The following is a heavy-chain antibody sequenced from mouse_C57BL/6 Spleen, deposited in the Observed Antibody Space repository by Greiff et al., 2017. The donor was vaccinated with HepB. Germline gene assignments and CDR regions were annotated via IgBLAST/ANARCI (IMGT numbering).Heavy chain of an antibody. CDR1: GYAFTNYL. Sequence: QVQLQQSGAELVRPGTSVKVSCKASGYAFTNYLIEWVKQRPGQGLEWIGVINPGSGGTNYNEKFKGKATLTADKSSSTAYMQLSSLTSEDSAVYFCATSYYGSRTWFAYWGQGTLVTVSA. CDR3: ATSYYGSRTWFAY. J-gene: IGHJ3*01. V-gene: IGHV1-54*01. D-gene: IGHD1-1*01. CDR2: INPGSGGT.